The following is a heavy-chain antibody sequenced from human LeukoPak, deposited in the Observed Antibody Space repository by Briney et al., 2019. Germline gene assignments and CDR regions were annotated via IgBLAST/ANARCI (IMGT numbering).Heavy chain of an antibody. Sequence: GESLKISCRGSGYNFTTYWIGWVRQMPGKGLEWMGIIYPGDSHTRYSPSFQGQVTISADKSSSTAYLQWSSLKTSDTAMYYCATFSIFGGNSKGYFDNWGQGTLVTVSS. CDR2: IYPGDSHT. D-gene: IGHD4-23*01. CDR3: ATFSIFGGNSKGYFDN. CDR1: GYNFTTYW. J-gene: IGHJ4*02. V-gene: IGHV5-51*01.